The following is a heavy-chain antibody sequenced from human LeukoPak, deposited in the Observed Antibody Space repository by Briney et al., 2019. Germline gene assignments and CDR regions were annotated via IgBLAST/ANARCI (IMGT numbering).Heavy chain of an antibody. D-gene: IGHD3-16*01. CDR1: GLTFSSYW. Sequence: SGGSLRLSCAASGLTFSSYWMNWARQAPGKGLEWVAGINHNGNVNYYVDSVKGRFTISRDNAKNSLYLQMSNLRAEDTAVYFCARGGGLDVWGQGATVTVSS. CDR2: INHNGNVN. V-gene: IGHV3-7*03. J-gene: IGHJ6*02. CDR3: ARGGGLDV.